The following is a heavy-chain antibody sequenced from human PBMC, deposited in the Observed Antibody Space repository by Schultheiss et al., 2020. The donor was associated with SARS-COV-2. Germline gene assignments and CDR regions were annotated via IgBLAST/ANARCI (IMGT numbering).Heavy chain of an antibody. CDR2: IGTAGDP. V-gene: IGHV3-13*05. CDR1: GFTFSSYD. Sequence: GESLKISCAASGFTFSSYDMHWVRQATGKGLEWVSAIGTAGDPYYPGSVKGRFTISRENAKNSLYLQMNSLRAEDTAVYYCARGPYGDYLYFDYWGQGTLVTVSS. J-gene: IGHJ4*02. D-gene: IGHD4-17*01. CDR3: ARGPYGDYLYFDY.